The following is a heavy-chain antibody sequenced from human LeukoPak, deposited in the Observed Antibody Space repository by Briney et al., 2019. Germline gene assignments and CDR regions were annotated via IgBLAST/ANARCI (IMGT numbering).Heavy chain of an antibody. CDR1: GFTFSTYG. D-gene: IGHD3-22*01. CDR3: ARGHYYDSSGPFDY. Sequence: PGRSLRLSCAASGFTFSTYGVHWVRQAPGKGLEWVALISYDGSNKYYADSVKGRFTISRDNSKNTLYLQMNSLRAEDTAVYYCARGHYYDSSGPFDYWGQGTLVTVSS. CDR2: ISYDGSNK. J-gene: IGHJ4*02. V-gene: IGHV3-30*03.